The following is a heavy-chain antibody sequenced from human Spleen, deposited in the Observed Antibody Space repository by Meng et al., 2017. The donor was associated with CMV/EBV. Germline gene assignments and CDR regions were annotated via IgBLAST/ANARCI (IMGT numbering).Heavy chain of an antibody. D-gene: IGHD2-2*01. CDR3: AKPSTSLAEYFQH. J-gene: IGHJ1*01. CDR2: IRYDGSNK. Sequence: VASGFTFSSYGMHWVRQAPGKGLEWVAFIRYDGSNKYYADSVKGRFTISRDNSKNTLYLQMNSLRAEDTAVYYCAKPSTSLAEYFQHWGQGTLVTVSS. V-gene: IGHV3-30*02. CDR1: GFTFSSYG.